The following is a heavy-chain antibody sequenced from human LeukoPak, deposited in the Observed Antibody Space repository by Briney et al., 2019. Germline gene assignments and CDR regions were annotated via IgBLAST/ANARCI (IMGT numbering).Heavy chain of an antibody. V-gene: IGHV4-4*09. CDR2: IYNSGST. Sequence: PSETLSLTCTVSCGSISSYFWSWIRQPPGKGLEWIGYIYNSGSTDYNPSLKSRVTISLDTFKKQFSLMLSSVTAVATSVYYCARDPYSSGGGGMDVWGQGTTVSVSS. D-gene: IGHD6-19*01. CDR1: CGSISSYF. J-gene: IGHJ6*02. CDR3: ARDPYSSGGGGMDV.